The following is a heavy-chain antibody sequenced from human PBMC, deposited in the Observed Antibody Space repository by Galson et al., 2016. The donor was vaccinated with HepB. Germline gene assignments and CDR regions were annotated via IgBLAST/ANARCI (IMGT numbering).Heavy chain of an antibody. CDR1: GFTFGTYW. J-gene: IGHJ4*02. D-gene: IGHD3-10*01. CDR3: ARWKYYGSGSYGFDY. Sequence: SLRLSCAASGFTFGTYWMSWVRQAPGKGLEWLANIKHDGSEKYFVDSVKGRFTISRDNAKNSLYLQMNSLRAEDTAVYCCARWKYYGSGSYGFDYWGQGTLVTVSS. CDR2: IKHDGSEK. V-gene: IGHV3-7*02.